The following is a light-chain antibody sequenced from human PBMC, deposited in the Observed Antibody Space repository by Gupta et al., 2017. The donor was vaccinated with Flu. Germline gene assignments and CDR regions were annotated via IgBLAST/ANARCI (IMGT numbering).Light chain of an antibody. CDR1: QGISSY. Sequence: DIQLTQSPSFLSASVGERVTITCRATQGISSYLAWYQQKPGKAPEVLVYAASTLQSGVPSRFSGSGSGTEFTLTISSLQPEDVATYYCQQVNSYPLTFGGGTKVEIK. V-gene: IGKV1-9*01. J-gene: IGKJ4*01. CDR2: AAS. CDR3: QQVNSYPLT.